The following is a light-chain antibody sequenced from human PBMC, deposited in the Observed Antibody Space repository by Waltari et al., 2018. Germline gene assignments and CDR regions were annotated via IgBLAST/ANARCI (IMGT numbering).Light chain of an antibody. J-gene: IGLJ2*01. CDR1: DFDTKL. V-gene: IGLV3-21*02. CDR2: DDT. CDR3: QVWDSNGDHVV. Sequence: SYILTQPPSVSVAPGQTARISCGGSDFDTKLFHLYHRKPGQAPNLVVYDDTDRPSGVPERFSGSTSGYTATLTISRVEAGDEADYFCQVWDSNGDHVVFGGGTKLTVL.